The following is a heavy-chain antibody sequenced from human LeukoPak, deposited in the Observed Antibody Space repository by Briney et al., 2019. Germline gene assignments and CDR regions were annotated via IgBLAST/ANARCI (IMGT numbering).Heavy chain of an antibody. CDR3: AKDRGYSSSSGAFDI. Sequence: PGRSLRLSCAASGFTFDDYAMHWVRQAPGKGLEWVSGISWNSGSVGYADSVKGRFTISRDNAKNSLYLQMNSLRAEDTALYYCAKDRGYSSSSGAFDIWGQGTMVTVSS. D-gene: IGHD6-6*01. V-gene: IGHV3-9*01. CDR1: GFTFDDYA. J-gene: IGHJ3*02. CDR2: ISWNSGSV.